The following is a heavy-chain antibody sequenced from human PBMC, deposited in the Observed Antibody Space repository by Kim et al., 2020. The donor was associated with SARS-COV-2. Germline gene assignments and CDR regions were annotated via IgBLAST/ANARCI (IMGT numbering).Heavy chain of an antibody. CDR1: GFTFNNYA. Sequence: GGSLRLSCAASGFTFNNYAMSWIRQSPGKVLEWVSGSIGSGGTTYHVDSVKGRFTISRDKYKNTLSLQMNIWRAEETPVYDCAKSTVSFSYYFDYSRQGT. V-gene: IGHV3-23*01. D-gene: IGHD3-10*01. CDR3: AKSTVSFSYYFDY. J-gene: IGHJ4*02. CDR2: SIGSGGTT.